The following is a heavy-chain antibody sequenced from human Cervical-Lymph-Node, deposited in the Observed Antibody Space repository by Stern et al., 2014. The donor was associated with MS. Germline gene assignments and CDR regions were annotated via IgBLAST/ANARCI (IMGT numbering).Heavy chain of an antibody. CDR2: INPNSGGT. J-gene: IGHJ4*02. Sequence: QVQLVESGAEVKKPGASVTVSCKASGYTFTDYFLHWVRQAPGQGLEWMGWINPNSGGTNYAQKFQGRVTMTRDTSISTAYMELNRLTSDDTAVYYCASGDIAVAGTPRLRFDYWGQGTLVTVSS. V-gene: IGHV1-2*02. CDR1: GYTFTDYF. D-gene: IGHD6-19*01. CDR3: ASGDIAVAGTPRLRFDY.